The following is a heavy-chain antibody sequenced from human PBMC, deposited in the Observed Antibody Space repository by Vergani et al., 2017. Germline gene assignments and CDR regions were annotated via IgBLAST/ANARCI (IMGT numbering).Heavy chain of an antibody. J-gene: IGHJ4*02. V-gene: IGHV1-24*01. CDR1: GYTLTELS. Sequence: QVQLVQSGAEVKKPGASVKVSCKVSGYTLTELSMHWVRQAPGKGLEWMGGFDPEDGETIYAQKFQGRVTMTEDTSTDTAYMELSSLRAEDTAVYYCAKGLDPDPLGFGEGKPNPLDYWGQGTLVTVSS. D-gene: IGHD3-10*01. CDR3: AKGLDPDPLGFGEGKPNPLDY. CDR2: FDPEDGET.